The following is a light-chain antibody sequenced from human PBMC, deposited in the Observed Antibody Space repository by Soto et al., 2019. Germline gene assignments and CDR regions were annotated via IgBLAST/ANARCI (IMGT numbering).Light chain of an antibody. CDR2: GNS. Sequence: VLTQPPSVSGAPGQRVTISCTGSSSNIGAGYDVHWYQQLPGTAPKLLIYGNSNRPSGVPDRFSGSKSGTSASLAITGLQAEDVADYYCQSYDSSLSGYVVFGGGTKLTVL. CDR1: SSNIGAGYD. CDR3: QSYDSSLSGYVV. V-gene: IGLV1-40*01. J-gene: IGLJ2*01.